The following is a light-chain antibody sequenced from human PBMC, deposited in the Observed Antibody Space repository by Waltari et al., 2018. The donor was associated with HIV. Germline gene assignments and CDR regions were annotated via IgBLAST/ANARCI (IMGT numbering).Light chain of an antibody. J-gene: IGKJ2*01. CDR3: QQLNSYPQT. CDR1: QGISTY. Sequence: DIKLTQSPSFLSASIGDRVTLTCRASQGISTYLAWYQQNPGKAPKLLIYAASTLQGGVPSTFSGSGSGTEFTLTISSLQPEDFAIYYCQQLNSYPQTFGQGTKLEI. V-gene: IGKV1-9*01. CDR2: AAS.